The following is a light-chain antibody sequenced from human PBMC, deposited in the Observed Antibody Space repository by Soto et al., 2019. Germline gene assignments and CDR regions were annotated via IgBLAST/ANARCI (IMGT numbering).Light chain of an antibody. Sequence: DTQMTQSPSSLSASVGDRVTISCRASQGISTYLNWYHQKPGKAPKLLIYAASSLQSGDPSRFSGSGSETDFTLTISSLQPEDFATYSCQQSYSTTWTFGQGTKVDIK. CDR2: AAS. CDR3: QQSYSTTWT. CDR1: QGISTY. V-gene: IGKV1-39*01. J-gene: IGKJ1*01.